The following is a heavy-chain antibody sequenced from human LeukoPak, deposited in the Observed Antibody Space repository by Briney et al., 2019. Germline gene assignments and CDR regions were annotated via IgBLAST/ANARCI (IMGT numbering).Heavy chain of an antibody. CDR2: ISAYNGNT. CDR3: ANLRVNYYYMDV. CDR1: GGTFSSYA. D-gene: IGHD4-17*01. V-gene: IGHV1-18*01. Sequence: ASVKVSCKASGGTFSSYAISWVRQAPGQGLEWMGWISAYNGNTNYAQKLQGRVTMTTDTSTSTAYMELRSLRSDDTAVYYCANLRVNYYYMDVWGKGTTVTVSS. J-gene: IGHJ6*03.